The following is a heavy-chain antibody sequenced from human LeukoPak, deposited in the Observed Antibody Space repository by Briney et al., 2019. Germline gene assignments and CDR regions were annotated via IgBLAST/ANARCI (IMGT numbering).Heavy chain of an antibody. D-gene: IGHD3-3*01. CDR3: ASSITIFGVVDY. CDR2: IYYSGST. CDR1: GVSVSSGSYY. V-gene: IGHV4-61*01. J-gene: IGHJ4*02. Sequence: SETLSLTCTVSGVSVSSGSYYWSWIRQPPGKGLEWIGYIYYSGSTNYNPSLKSRVTISVDTSKNQFSLKLSSVTAADTAVYYCASSITIFGVVDYWGQGTLVTVSS.